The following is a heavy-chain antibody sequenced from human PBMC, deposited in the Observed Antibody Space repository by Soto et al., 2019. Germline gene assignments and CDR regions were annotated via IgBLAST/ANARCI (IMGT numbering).Heavy chain of an antibody. CDR2: IKKDGSEK. CDR3: AREDNERGYYGSGSRAEY. J-gene: IGHJ4*02. V-gene: IGHV3-7*03. CDR1: EFTFSSYC. Sequence: GRSLRLSSAASEFTFSSYCMSWIRRAPGEGLEWGGSIKKDGSEKDHGDSVKGRFTISRDNAKNSLYLEINKLRAEDTAMYYCAREDNERGYYGSGSRAEYWGPVTLVTVSS. D-gene: IGHD3-10*01.